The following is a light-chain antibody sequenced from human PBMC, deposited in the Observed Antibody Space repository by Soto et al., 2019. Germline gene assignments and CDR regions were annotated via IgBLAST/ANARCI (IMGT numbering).Light chain of an antibody. CDR3: SSYTSSSTLVV. Sequence: QSVLPQPASVSGSPGQSITISCTGTSSDVGGYNYVSWYQQHPGKAPKLMIYDVSNRPSGVSNRFSGSKSGNTASLTISGLLAEDEADYYCSSYTSSSTLVVFGGGTKLTVL. CDR1: SSDVGGYNY. V-gene: IGLV2-14*01. CDR2: DVS. J-gene: IGLJ2*01.